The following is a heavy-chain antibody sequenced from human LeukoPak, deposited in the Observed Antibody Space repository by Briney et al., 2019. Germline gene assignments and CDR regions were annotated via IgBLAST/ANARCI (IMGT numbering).Heavy chain of an antibody. V-gene: IGHV3-33*01. CDR1: GLPFSTYG. J-gene: IGHJ4*02. CDR2: IWYDGSNK. Sequence: GGSLRLSCAASGLPFSTYGMHWVRQAPGKGVEGVAVIWYDGSNKYYADSVKGRFTISRDNSKNALYLQMNSLRAEDTAVYYCARASGSYDYWGQGTLVTVSS. D-gene: IGHD1-26*01. CDR3: ARASGSYDY.